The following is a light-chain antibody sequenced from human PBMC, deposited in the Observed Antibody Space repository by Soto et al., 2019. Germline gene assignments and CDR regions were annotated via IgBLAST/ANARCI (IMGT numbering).Light chain of an antibody. CDR2: KAS. Sequence: DIQMTQSPSTLSASVGDRVTITCRASQNIDSGLAWYQQKPGKAPKLLIYKASTLESGVPLRFSGSGSGTEFNFPIPSLAPYDFSTYFRPPYPFFWTFGQGTRVEIK. J-gene: IGKJ1*01. V-gene: IGKV1-5*03. CDR3: PPYPFFWT. CDR1: QNIDSG.